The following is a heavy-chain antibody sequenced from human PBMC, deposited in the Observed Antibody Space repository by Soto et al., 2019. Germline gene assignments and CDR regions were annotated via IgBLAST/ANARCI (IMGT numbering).Heavy chain of an antibody. J-gene: IGHJ6*02. Sequence: QVQLVQSGAEVKKPGSSVKVSCKASGGTFSSYTISWVRQAPGQGLEWMGRIIPILGIANYAQKFQGRVTITADKSTSTADMELSSLRSEDTAVYYCARLIVPAAMPYYYGMDVWGQGTTVTVSS. CDR1: GGTFSSYT. D-gene: IGHD2-2*01. CDR3: ARLIVPAAMPYYYGMDV. CDR2: IIPILGIA. V-gene: IGHV1-69*02.